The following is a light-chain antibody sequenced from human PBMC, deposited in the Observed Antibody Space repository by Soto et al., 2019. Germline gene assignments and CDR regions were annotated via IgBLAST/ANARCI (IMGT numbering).Light chain of an antibody. J-gene: IGLJ3*02. CDR2: EVS. CDR3: SSFTSSNTWV. Sequence: QSALTQPASVSGSPGQSITISCSRSSSDVGGYNYVSRYQQHPGKAPKLMIYEVSNRPSGVSDRFSGSKSGNTASLTISGLQADDEADYYCSSFTSSNTWVFGGGTKVTVL. CDR1: SSDVGGYNY. V-gene: IGLV2-14*01.